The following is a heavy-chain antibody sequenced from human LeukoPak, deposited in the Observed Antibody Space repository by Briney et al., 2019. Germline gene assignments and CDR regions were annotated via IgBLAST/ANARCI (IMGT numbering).Heavy chain of an antibody. V-gene: IGHV3-23*01. CDR1: GASVSSGGYY. J-gene: IGHJ6*03. CDR3: AKDQSTGTYYYYYYYMDV. CDR2: ISGSGGST. D-gene: IGHD7-27*01. Sequence: ETLSLTCTVSGASVSSGGYYWSWIRQPPGKGLEWVSAISGSGGSTYYADSVKGRFTISRDNSKNTLYLQMNSLRAEDTAVYYCAKDQSTGTYYYYYYYMDVWGKGTTVTVSS.